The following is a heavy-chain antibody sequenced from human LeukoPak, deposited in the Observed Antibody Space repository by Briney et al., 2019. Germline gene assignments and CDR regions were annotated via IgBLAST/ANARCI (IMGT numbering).Heavy chain of an antibody. D-gene: IGHD3-22*01. CDR2: IYYSGST. CDR1: GGSVSSGSYY. J-gene: IGHJ4*02. V-gene: IGHV4-61*01. CDR3: ARDSGYDSSGYYQL. Sequence: SETLSLTCTVSGGSVSSGSYYWSWIRQPPGKGLEWIGYIYYSGSTNYNPSLKSRVTISVDTSKNQFSLKLSSVTAADTAVYYCARDSGYDSSGYYQLWGQGTLVTVSS.